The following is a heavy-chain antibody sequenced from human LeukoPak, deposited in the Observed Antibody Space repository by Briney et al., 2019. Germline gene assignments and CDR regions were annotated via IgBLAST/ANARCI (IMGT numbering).Heavy chain of an antibody. CDR2: IYYSGST. Sequence: PSETLSLTCTVSGGSISSGGYYWSWIRQHPGKGLEWIGYIYYSGSTYYNPSLESRVTISVDTSKNQFSLKLSSVTAADTAVYYCARQHPRSYYYDSSGTHLDYWGQGTLVTVSS. CDR1: GGSISSGGYY. D-gene: IGHD3-22*01. J-gene: IGHJ4*02. V-gene: IGHV4-31*03. CDR3: ARQHPRSYYYDSSGTHLDY.